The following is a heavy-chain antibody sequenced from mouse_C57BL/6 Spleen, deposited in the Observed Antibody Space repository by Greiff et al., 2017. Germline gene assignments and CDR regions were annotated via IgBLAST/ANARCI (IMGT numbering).Heavy chain of an antibody. CDR3: ARRTMVTTYWYFDV. CDR1: GYTFTDYY. CDR2: INPNNGGT. Sequence: EVQLQQSGPELVKPGASVKISCKASGYTFTDYYMNWVKQSHGKSLEWIGDINPNNGGTSYNQKFKGKATLTVDKSSSTAYMELRSLTSEDSAVYYCARRTMVTTYWYFDVWGTGTTVTVSS. V-gene: IGHV1-26*01. D-gene: IGHD2-2*01. J-gene: IGHJ1*03.